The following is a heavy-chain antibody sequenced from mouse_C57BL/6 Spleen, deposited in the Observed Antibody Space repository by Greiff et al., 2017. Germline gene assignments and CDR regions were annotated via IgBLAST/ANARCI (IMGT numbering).Heavy chain of an antibody. V-gene: IGHV1-61*01. J-gene: IGHJ3*01. Sequence: QVQLQQPGAELVRPGSSVKLSCKASGYTFTRYWMDWVKQRPGQGLEWIGNIYPSDSETHYNQKFKDKATLTVDKSSSTAYMQLSSLTSEDSAVDYCASPDSSGPWLAYWGQGTLGTVSA. CDR2: IYPSDSET. CDR3: ASPDSSGPWLAY. CDR1: GYTFTRYW. D-gene: IGHD3-2*02.